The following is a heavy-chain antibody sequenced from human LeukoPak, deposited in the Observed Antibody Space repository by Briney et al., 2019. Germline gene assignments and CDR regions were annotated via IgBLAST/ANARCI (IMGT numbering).Heavy chain of an antibody. CDR3: ARWNAVTTSLDH. D-gene: IGHD4-17*01. Sequence: PSETLSLTCTVSGGSISSGGYYWTWIRQPPGQGLEFIGYVYYTGKTSYNPSLRSRVTMSVDTSKNQFSLRLRSVTAADTAVYFCARWNAVTTSLDHWGQGILVAVSS. J-gene: IGHJ4*02. V-gene: IGHV4-61*08. CDR1: GGSISSGGYY. CDR2: VYYTGKT.